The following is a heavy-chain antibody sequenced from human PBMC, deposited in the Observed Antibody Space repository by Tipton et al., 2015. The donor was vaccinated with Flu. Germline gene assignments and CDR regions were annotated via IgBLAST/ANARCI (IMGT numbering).Heavy chain of an antibody. CDR3: ATHRGLGWNLAS. D-gene: IGHD4-23*01. Sequence: AASGFTFSSYWMSRVRQAPGKGLEWVANIKQDGSEKYYVDSVKGRFTISRDNAKSSLYLQMNSLRAEDTAVYYCATHRGLGWNLASWGQGTPVPVSS. V-gene: IGHV3-7*01. CDR2: IKQDGSEK. J-gene: IGHJ4*02. CDR1: GFTFSSYW.